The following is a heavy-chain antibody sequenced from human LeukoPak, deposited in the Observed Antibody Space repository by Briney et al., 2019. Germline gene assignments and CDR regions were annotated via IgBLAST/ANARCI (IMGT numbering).Heavy chain of an antibody. V-gene: IGHV3-66*01. D-gene: IGHD2/OR15-2a*01. Sequence: GGSLRLSCAASGFTVSSNYMSWVRQAPGKGLELVSVIYSGGSTYYADSVKGRFTISRDNSKNTLYLQMNSLRAEDTAVYYCARTLDYYGMDVWGQGTTVTVSS. CDR1: GFTVSSNY. CDR2: IYSGGST. CDR3: ARTLDYYGMDV. J-gene: IGHJ6*02.